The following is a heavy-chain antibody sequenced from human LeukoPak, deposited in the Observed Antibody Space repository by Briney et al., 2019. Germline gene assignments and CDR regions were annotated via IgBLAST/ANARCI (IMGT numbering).Heavy chain of an antibody. D-gene: IGHD6-13*01. CDR1: GGSISSYY. Sequence: PSETLSLTCTVSGGSISSYYWSWIRQPPGKGLEWIGYIYYSGSTNYNPSLKSRVTISVDSSKNQFSLKLSSVTAADTAVYYCARYGSSSWSPFDYWGRGTLVTVSS. J-gene: IGHJ4*02. CDR2: IYYSGST. V-gene: IGHV4-59*08. CDR3: ARYGSSSWSPFDY.